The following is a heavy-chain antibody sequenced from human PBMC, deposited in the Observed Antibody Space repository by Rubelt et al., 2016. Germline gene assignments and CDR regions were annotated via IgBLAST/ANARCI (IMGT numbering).Heavy chain of an antibody. D-gene: IGHD2-21*02. CDR1: GYTFNNYD. CDR2: MNPNSGKT. V-gene: IGHV1-2*02. CDR3: ARVPYCGVDCPNWFDP. Sequence: PGASVKVSCKTSGYTFNNYDFNWVRQATGQGLEWMGWMNPNSGKTHYAQKFQGRVTMTRDTSISTAYMDLSRLRSDDTAVYYCARVPYCGVDCPNWFDPWGQGTLVTVSS. J-gene: IGHJ5*02.